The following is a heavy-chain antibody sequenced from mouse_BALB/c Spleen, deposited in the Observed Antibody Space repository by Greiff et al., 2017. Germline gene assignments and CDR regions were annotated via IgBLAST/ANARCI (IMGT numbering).Heavy chain of an antibody. CDR1: GYTFTDYA. Sequence: VQLQQSGAELVRPGVSVKISCKGSGYTFTDYAMHWVKQSHAKSLEWIGVISTYYGDASYNQKFKGKATMTVDKSSSTAYMELARLTSEDSAIYYCARGGGYAMDYWGQGTSVTVSS. V-gene: IGHV1S137*01. CDR2: ISTYYGDA. J-gene: IGHJ4*01. CDR3: ARGGGYAMDY.